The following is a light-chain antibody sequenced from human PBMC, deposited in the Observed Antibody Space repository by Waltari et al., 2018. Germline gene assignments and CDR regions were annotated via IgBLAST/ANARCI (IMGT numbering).Light chain of an antibody. Sequence: SHDLTQPPSMSAASGQTAKITCGGDTIGRKNVHWYQQSPPQAPVLVIYADTKRPSGIPERFSGSKSGNTATLTISGVEAGDEADYYCQVWDTSSGLFGGGTRLTVL. CDR2: ADT. V-gene: IGLV3-21*02. CDR1: TIGRKN. CDR3: QVWDTSSGL. J-gene: IGLJ2*01.